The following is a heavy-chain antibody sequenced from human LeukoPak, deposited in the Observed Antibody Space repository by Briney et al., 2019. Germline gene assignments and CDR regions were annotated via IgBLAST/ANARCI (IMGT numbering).Heavy chain of an antibody. CDR1: GGSISSSSYY. CDR2: IYYSGST. CDR3: ARGRDFDP. Sequence: SETLSLTCTVSGGSISSSSYYWGWIRQPPGKGLEWIGSIYYSGSTNYNPSLKSRVTISVDTSKNQFSLKLSSVTAADTAVYYCARGRDFDPWGQGTLVTVSS. J-gene: IGHJ5*02. V-gene: IGHV4-39*07.